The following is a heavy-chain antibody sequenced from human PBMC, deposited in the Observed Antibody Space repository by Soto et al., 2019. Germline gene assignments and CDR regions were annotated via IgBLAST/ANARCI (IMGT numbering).Heavy chain of an antibody. D-gene: IGHD3-9*01. J-gene: IGHJ6*02. V-gene: IGHV4-59*01. Sequence: PSETLSLTCTVSGGSISSYYWSWIRQPPGKGLEWIGYIYYSGSTNYNPSLKSRVTISVDTSKNQFSLKLSSVTAADTAVYYCARDRWARDILNGYTYYYGMDVWGQGTTVTVSS. CDR3: ARDRWARDILNGYTYYYGMDV. CDR1: GGSISSYY. CDR2: IYYSGST.